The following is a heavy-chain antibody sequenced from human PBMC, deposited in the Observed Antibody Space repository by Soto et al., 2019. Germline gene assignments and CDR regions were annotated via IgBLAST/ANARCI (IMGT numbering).Heavy chain of an antibody. CDR3: ARGSLVGATLPFKY. J-gene: IGHJ4*02. CDR1: GGSFSGYY. CDR2: INHSGST. D-gene: IGHD1-26*01. Sequence: SETLSLTCAVYGGSFSGYYWSWIRQPPGKGLEWIGEINHSGSTNYNPSLKSRVTISVDTSKNQFSLKLSSVTAADTAVYYCARGSLVGATLPFKYWGQGTLVTVSS. V-gene: IGHV4-34*01.